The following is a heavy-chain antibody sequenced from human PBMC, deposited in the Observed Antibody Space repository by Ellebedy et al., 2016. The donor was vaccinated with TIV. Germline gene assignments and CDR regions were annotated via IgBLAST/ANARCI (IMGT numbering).Heavy chain of an antibody. Sequence: GGSLRLSCTSPGFTFSSFAMHWVRQAPGKGMEWLSVISAGGSSTYTADSVKGRFTITRDNSKNTLFLQMNRLRAEDTAVYYCAKGSSSGFNYDRVGFQYWGQGTLVTVSS. D-gene: IGHD3-22*01. CDR1: GFTFSSFA. CDR3: AKGSSSGFNYDRVGFQY. J-gene: IGHJ4*02. CDR2: ISAGGSST. V-gene: IGHV3-23*01.